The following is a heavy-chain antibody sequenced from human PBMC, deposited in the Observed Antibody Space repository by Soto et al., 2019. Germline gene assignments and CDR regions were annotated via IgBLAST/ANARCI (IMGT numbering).Heavy chain of an antibody. CDR1: GGSIGSGGYY. V-gene: IGHV4-31*01. J-gene: IGHJ4*02. CDR3: ARSPGYYFDY. CDR2: IYYSGST. Sequence: TLSLTCTVSGGSIGSGGYYWSWIRQHPGKGLEWIGYIYYSGSTYYNPSLKSPVTISVDMSKNQFSLKLSSVTAADTAVYYCARSPGYYFDYWGQGTPVTVSS.